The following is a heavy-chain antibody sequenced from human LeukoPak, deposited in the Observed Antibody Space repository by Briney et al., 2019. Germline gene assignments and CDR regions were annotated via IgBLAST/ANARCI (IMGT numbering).Heavy chain of an antibody. CDR1: GFTFSSYE. CDR3: ARGGDSPAKDFDY. D-gene: IGHD2-21*02. V-gene: IGHV3-48*03. Sequence: GGSLRLSCAASGFTFSSYEMNWVRQAPGKGLEWVSYISSSGSTIYYADSVKGRFTISRDNAKNSLYLQMNSLRAEDTAVYYCARGGDSPAKDFDYWGQGTLVTVSS. J-gene: IGHJ4*02. CDR2: ISSSGSTI.